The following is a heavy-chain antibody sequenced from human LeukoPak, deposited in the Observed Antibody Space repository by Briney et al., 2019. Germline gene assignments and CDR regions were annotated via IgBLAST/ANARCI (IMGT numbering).Heavy chain of an antibody. CDR2: IYTSGST. J-gene: IGHJ6*03. D-gene: IGHD5-18*01. V-gene: IGHV4-4*09. CDR1: GGSISSYY. CDR3: ARLSHTAMVGYYYYYMDV. Sequence: SETLSLTCTVSGGSISSYYWRWIRQPPGKGLEWIGYIYTSGSTNYNPSIKSRVTISVDTSKNQFSLKLSSVTAANTAVYYCARLSHTAMVGYYYYYMDVWGKGTTVTVSS.